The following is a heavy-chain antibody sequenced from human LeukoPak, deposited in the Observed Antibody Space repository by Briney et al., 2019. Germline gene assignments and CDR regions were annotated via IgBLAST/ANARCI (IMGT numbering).Heavy chain of an antibody. J-gene: IGHJ5*02. V-gene: IGHV3-21*01. CDR2: ISSSSSCI. CDR1: GFTFSSYS. D-gene: IGHD2-2*02. CDR3: AGEGCSSTSCYIGDTGWFDP. Sequence: GGSLRLSCAASGFTFSSYSMTWVRQAPGKGLEWVSSISSSSSCIYYADSVKGRFTISRDNAKNSLYLQMNSLRAEDTAVYYCAGEGCSSTSCYIGDTGWFDPWGQGTLVTVSS.